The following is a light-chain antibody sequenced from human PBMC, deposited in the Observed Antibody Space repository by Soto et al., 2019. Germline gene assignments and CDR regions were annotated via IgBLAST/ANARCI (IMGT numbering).Light chain of an antibody. V-gene: IGKV3-15*01. CDR2: AVF. J-gene: IGKJ4*02. CDR3: QQRSKWTVDT. CDR1: QGKCKD. Sequence: IVMTQSPATLSVAPGGRVTFSCRASQGKCKDVSWYLHQPGQAQSLLIDAVFTGATGVPARFSGSGSGTKFMLTIISLEPEDVAVYYCQQRSKWTVDTFGGGTKVDIK.